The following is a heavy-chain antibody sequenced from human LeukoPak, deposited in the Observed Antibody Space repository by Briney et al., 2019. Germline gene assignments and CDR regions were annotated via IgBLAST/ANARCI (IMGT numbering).Heavy chain of an antibody. V-gene: IGHV3-30*04. J-gene: IGHJ6*03. CDR1: EFTFSRYA. CDR3: ARAVPTIHRMDV. CDR2: IPYHGVDK. Sequence: PGRSLRLSCAASEFTFSRYAMHWVRQAPGKGLEWLAVIPYHGVDKFYRASVKGRFTISRDNVENTLFLQLDNLSAEDSGVYFCARAVPTIHRMDVWGKGTMVTVSS. D-gene: IGHD1-26*01.